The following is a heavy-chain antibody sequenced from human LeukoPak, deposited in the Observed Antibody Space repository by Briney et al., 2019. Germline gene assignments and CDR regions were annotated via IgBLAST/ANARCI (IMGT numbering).Heavy chain of an antibody. Sequence: PGGSLRLSCAASGFTFSSYAMSWVRQAPGKGLEWVSAISGSGGSTYYADSVKGRFTISRDNSKNTLYLQMNSLRAEDTAVYYCAKDGYSSSWYGWFDPWGQGTLVTVSS. CDR2: ISGSGGST. D-gene: IGHD6-13*01. V-gene: IGHV3-23*01. CDR3: AKDGYSSSWYGWFDP. J-gene: IGHJ5*02. CDR1: GFTFSSYA.